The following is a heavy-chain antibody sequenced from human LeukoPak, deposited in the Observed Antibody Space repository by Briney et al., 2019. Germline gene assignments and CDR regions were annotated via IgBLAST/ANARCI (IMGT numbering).Heavy chain of an antibody. CDR2: IKQDGSEK. D-gene: IGHD3-10*01. V-gene: IGHV3-7*01. J-gene: IGHJ4*02. CDR1: GFTFSSYW. Sequence: GGSLRLSCAASGFTFSSYWMNWVRQAPGKRLEWMANIKQDGSEKYYVDSVKGRFTISRDNANNSLYLQMNSLKAEDTAVYYCARGRGGLLWFGEFNSWGQGTLVTVSS. CDR3: ARGRGGLLWFGEFNS.